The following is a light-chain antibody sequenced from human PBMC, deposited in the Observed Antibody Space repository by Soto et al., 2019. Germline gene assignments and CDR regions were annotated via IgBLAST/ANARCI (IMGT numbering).Light chain of an antibody. V-gene: IGLV4-69*01. CDR2: LNSDGSH. Sequence: QSVLTQSPSASASLGASVKLTCTLSSGHSSYAIAWHQQQPEKGPRYLMKLNSDGSHRKGDGIPDRFSGSSSGAERYLTISSLQSEEEADYYCQTWGTGIRVFGGGTKLTVL. CDR3: QTWGTGIRV. J-gene: IGLJ3*02. CDR1: SGHSSYA.